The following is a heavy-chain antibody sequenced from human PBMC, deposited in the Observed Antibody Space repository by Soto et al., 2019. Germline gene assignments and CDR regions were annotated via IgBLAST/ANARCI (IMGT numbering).Heavy chain of an antibody. J-gene: IGHJ4*02. CDR2: IYYSGST. D-gene: IGHD3-22*01. Sequence: SETLSLTCTVSGAPITINSRSWIRQAPGKGLEWIGAIYYSGSTTYNPSLKGRFTMSGDNSKDQLSLKLNTVRAADTAVYYCAKGADSAKDYWGPGILVTVSS. V-gene: IGHV4-59*01. CDR1: GAPITINS. CDR3: AKGADSAKDY.